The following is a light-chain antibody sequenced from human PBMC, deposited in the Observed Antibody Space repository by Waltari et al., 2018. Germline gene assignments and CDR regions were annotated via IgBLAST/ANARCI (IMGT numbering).Light chain of an antibody. CDR1: QSISSW. Sequence: DIHMTQSPSTLSASVGHRVTITCRASQSISSWLAWYQQKPGKAPKLLIYDASSLESGVPSRFSGSGSGTEFTLTISSLQPDDFATYYCQQYNSYSTFGQGTKVEIK. J-gene: IGKJ1*01. V-gene: IGKV1-5*01. CDR2: DAS. CDR3: QQYNSYST.